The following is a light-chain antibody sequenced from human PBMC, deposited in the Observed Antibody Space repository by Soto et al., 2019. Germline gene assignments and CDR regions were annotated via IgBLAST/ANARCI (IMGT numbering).Light chain of an antibody. Sequence: EIVMTQSPATLSVSAGERATLSCRASQSVSSNLAWYQQKPGQAPRLLIYAASTRATGIPARFSGSGSGTEFTLTISSLQSEDFAIYYCEQYNTWPQTFGQGTKVEIK. CDR1: QSVSSN. CDR3: EQYNTWPQT. J-gene: IGKJ1*01. V-gene: IGKV3-15*01. CDR2: AAS.